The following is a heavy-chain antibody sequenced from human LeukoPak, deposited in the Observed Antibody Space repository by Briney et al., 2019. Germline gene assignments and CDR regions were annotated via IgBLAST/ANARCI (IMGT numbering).Heavy chain of an antibody. J-gene: IGHJ5*02. CDR3: ARVPAGWLFDP. Sequence: SVKVSCKASGGTFSSYTISWVRQAPGQGLEWMGRTIPILGIANYAQKFQGRVTITADKSTSTAYMELSSLRSEDTAVYYCARVPAGWLFDPWGQGTLVTVSS. D-gene: IGHD5-12*01. CDR1: GGTFSSYT. V-gene: IGHV1-69*02. CDR2: TIPILGIA.